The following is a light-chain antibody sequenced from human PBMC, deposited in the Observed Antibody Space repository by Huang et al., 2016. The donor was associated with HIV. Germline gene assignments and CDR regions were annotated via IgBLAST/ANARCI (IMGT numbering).Light chain of an antibody. CDR3: QQYLTPPLT. CDR2: GAS. J-gene: IGKJ4*01. V-gene: IGKV3-20*01. CDR1: QNITNNF. Sequence: DIVLTQSPGTLSLSPGERAALSCRASQNITNNFLAWYQQISGQAPRLLIYGASSRAIGIPDRFSGSGSGTDFTLTIGRLEPQDSAVYYCQQYLTPPLTFGGGTNVEIK.